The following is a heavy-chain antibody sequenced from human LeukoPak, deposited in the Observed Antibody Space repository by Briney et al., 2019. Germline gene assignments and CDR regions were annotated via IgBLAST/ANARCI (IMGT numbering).Heavy chain of an antibody. D-gene: IGHD4-23*01. CDR1: GDSMSNYY. CDR2: IHDSGST. CDR3: ARITYGDNHFDI. V-gene: IGHV4-59*01. Sequence: SETLSLTCSVSGDSMSNYYWSWIRQPPGRGLEWIGFIHDSGSTNYNPSLESRVTISLDTSEKQFSLRLNAVTAEDTAMYYCARITYGDNHFDIWGQGTMVTVSS. J-gene: IGHJ3*02.